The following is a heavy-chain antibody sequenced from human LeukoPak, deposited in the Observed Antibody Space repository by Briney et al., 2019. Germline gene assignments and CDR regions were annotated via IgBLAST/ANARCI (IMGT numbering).Heavy chain of an antibody. J-gene: IGHJ4*02. Sequence: SETLSLTCAVYGGSFSGYYWSWIRQPPGKGLEWIGEINHSGSTNYNPSLKSRVTISVDTSKNQFSLKLSSVTAADTAVYYCASSTATPEYGSGSSFDYWGQGTLVTVSS. CDR3: ASSTATPEYGSGSSFDY. CDR2: INHSGST. D-gene: IGHD3-10*01. V-gene: IGHV4-34*01. CDR1: GGSFSGYY.